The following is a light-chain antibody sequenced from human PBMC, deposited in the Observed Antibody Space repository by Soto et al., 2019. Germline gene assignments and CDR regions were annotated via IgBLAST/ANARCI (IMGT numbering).Light chain of an antibody. J-gene: IGKJ3*01. Sequence: EIVLTQSPRTLSLSPGERATLSCRASQSVSSYLVWYQQKPGLAPRLLIYDASNRATGIPARFSGSGSGTDFTLTISSLEPEDFAVYYCQQRSNWPPTFGPGTKVDIK. CDR2: DAS. CDR3: QQRSNWPPT. V-gene: IGKV3-11*01. CDR1: QSVSSY.